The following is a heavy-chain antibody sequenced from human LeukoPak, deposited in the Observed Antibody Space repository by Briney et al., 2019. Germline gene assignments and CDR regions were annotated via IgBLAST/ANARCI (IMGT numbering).Heavy chain of an antibody. D-gene: IGHD1-26*01. J-gene: IGHJ5*02. Sequence: SETLSLTCTVSGGSISSGGYYWSWVRQHPGKGLEWMGYIYYSGSPYYNPSLKSRVTISVDTSKNQFSLKLSSVTAADTAVYYCARELSESGGFDPWGEGTLVTVSS. V-gene: IGHV4-31*03. CDR2: IYYSGSP. CDR3: ARELSESGGFDP. CDR1: GGSISSGGYY.